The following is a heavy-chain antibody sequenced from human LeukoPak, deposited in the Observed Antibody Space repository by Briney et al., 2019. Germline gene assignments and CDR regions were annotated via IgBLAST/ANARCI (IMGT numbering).Heavy chain of an antibody. D-gene: IGHD5-18*01. Sequence: GGSLRLSCAASGFTFSSYSMNWVRQAPGKGLEWVAVISYDGSNKYYADSVKGRFTISRDNSKNTLYLQMNSLRAEDTAVYYCAKGFNSWIQLWSFDYWGQGTLVTVSS. V-gene: IGHV3-30*18. CDR2: ISYDGSNK. J-gene: IGHJ4*02. CDR3: AKGFNSWIQLWSFDY. CDR1: GFTFSSYS.